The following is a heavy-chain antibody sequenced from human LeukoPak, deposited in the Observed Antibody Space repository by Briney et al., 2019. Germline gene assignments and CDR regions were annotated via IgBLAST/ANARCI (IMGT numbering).Heavy chain of an antibody. CDR2: INDSGTV. CDR3: ARRGIGLATYYRGDFEY. Sequence: SETLSLTCAVYIGPFSGYFWSWLRQSPEKGLEWIGEINDSGTVNYNPSLGSRITISVDTSKNQFSLRLTSVTAADTAVYYCARRGIGLATYYRGDFEYWSQGVLVTVSS. J-gene: IGHJ4*02. D-gene: IGHD3-3*01. V-gene: IGHV4-34*01. CDR1: IGPFSGYF.